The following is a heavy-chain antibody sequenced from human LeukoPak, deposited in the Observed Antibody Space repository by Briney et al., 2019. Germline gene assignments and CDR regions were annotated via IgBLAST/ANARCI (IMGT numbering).Heavy chain of an antibody. Sequence: PGGSLRLSCAASGFNFGTFHVSWLRQAPGKGLEWVSTISSTSDTKDYADSVKGRFTISRDNSKSTLYLQMDSLRADDTALYYCAKFRQSSANYRRVFDIWGQGTMVTVSP. D-gene: IGHD4/OR15-4a*01. CDR2: ISSTSDTK. CDR1: GFNFGTFH. V-gene: IGHV3-23*01. J-gene: IGHJ3*02. CDR3: AKFRQSSANYRRVFDI.